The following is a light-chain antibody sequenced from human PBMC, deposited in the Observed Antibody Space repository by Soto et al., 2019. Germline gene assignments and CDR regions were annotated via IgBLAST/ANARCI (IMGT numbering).Light chain of an antibody. CDR2: HAS. V-gene: IGKV3D-15*01. CDR3: QQHNNWHPGT. CDR1: QSVITK. J-gene: IGKJ1*01. Sequence: EIVMTQSPVSLSVSPVEIATLSFSASQSVITKLALYQQKPGQAPRLLIYHASIRAAGIPARFSFIGSVTEFTLTISSLQSEDFAVYHCQQHNNWHPGTFGQGTKVDIK.